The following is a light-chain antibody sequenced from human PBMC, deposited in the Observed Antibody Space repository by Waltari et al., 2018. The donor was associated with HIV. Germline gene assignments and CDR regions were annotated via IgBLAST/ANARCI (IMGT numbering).Light chain of an antibody. Sequence: DIVMTQSPDSLAVSLGERATNNCKSSQSVLYNSNNKNYLAWYQQKAGQPPNLLIYWASTREFGVPDRFSGSGSGTDFTLTISSLQAEDVAVYYCQQYYSTPHTFGQGTKLEIK. CDR2: WAS. J-gene: IGKJ2*01. CDR3: QQYYSTPHT. CDR1: QSVLYNSNNKNY. V-gene: IGKV4-1*01.